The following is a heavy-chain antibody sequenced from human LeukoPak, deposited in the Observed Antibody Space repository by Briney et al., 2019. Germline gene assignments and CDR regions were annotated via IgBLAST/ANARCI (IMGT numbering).Heavy chain of an antibody. V-gene: IGHV1-69*13. CDR1: GGTFSTVT. J-gene: IGHJ4*02. D-gene: IGHD2-21*02. Sequence: GASVKVSCKASGGTFSTVTLNWVRQAPGQGLEWIGGITPLFRTPNYAQKFQGRVSITAVESMTTVYMEMSRLRLEDTAVYYCARGWLGETSVVTPYNFWGQGTLVSVSS. CDR3: ARGWLGETSVVTPYNF. CDR2: ITPLFRTP.